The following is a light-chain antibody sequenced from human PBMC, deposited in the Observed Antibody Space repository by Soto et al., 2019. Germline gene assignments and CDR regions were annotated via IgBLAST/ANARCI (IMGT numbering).Light chain of an antibody. CDR2: ATS. Sequence: EIVLTQSPGTLSLSPGETATLSCRASQTIGSTYLAWYQQKPGQAPRLLIFATSSRATGIPVRFSGSGSGTDFALTISRLEPEDFAVYYCQQYGSSPQTFGQGTKVDIK. CDR1: QTIGSTY. CDR3: QQYGSSPQT. J-gene: IGKJ1*01. V-gene: IGKV3-20*01.